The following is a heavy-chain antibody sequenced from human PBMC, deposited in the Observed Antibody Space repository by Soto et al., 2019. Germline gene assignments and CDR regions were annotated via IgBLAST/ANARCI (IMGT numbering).Heavy chain of an antibody. D-gene: IGHD3-3*01. CDR3: ARTTLRFLDTYYGMDV. CDR1: GGAISTGGYY. Sequence: SETLSLTCTVSGGAISTGGYYWSWIRQHPGKGLEWIGYIYYSGSTNYNPSLKSRVTISVDTSKNQFSLKLSSVTAADTAVYYCARTTLRFLDTYYGMDVWGQGTTVTVSS. V-gene: IGHV4-61*08. J-gene: IGHJ6*02. CDR2: IYYSGST.